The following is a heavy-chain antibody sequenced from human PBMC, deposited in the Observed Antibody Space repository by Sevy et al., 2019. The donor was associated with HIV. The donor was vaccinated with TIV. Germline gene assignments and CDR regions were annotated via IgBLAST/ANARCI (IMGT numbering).Heavy chain of an antibody. CDR3: ARDREAVAGPDGSFDY. J-gene: IGHJ4*02. CDR2: IWYDGSHE. D-gene: IGHD6-19*01. CDR1: GFIFSHYG. Sequence: GGSLRLSCAASGFIFSHYGMHWVRQAPGKGLEWVALIWYDGSHEYYVDSVKGRFTISRDDFKNTVYLQMNSLRAEDTALYYCARDREAVAGPDGSFDYWGQGTLVTVSS. V-gene: IGHV3-33*01.